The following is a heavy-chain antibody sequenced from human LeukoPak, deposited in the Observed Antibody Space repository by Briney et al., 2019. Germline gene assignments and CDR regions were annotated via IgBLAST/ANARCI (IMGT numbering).Heavy chain of an antibody. J-gene: IGHJ6*03. CDR3: ARAECSTTNCHTRIRNYYMDV. CDR2: MNPNSGNT. D-gene: IGHD2-2*01. CDR1: GYTFTSYD. Sequence: GASVKVSCKASGYTFTSYDINWVRQATGQGLEWMGWMNPNSGNTGYAQKFQGRVTMTRNTSISTAYLELSSLRFEDTAVYYCARAECSTTNCHTRIRNYYMDVWGTGTPVTVSS. V-gene: IGHV1-8*01.